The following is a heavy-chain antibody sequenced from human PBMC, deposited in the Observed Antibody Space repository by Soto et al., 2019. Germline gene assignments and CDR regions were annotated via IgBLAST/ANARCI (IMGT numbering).Heavy chain of an antibody. CDR3: ARSYYDSTGFAVDP. CDR2: MYFGGSF. CDR1: GGSISSYY. D-gene: IGHD3-22*01. V-gene: IGHV4-59*08. J-gene: IGHJ5*02. Sequence: SETLSLTCTVSGGSISSYYWSWIRQPPGKGLEWIGFMYFGGSFNYNPSLTSRVTLSVETSKNQFSMKVTSVTAADTAVYYCARSYYDSTGFAVDPWGQGTLVT.